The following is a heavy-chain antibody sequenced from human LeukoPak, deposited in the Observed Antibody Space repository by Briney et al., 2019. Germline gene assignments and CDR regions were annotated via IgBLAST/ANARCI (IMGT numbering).Heavy chain of an antibody. CDR1: GFTFSSYW. J-gene: IGHJ4*02. D-gene: IGHD3-10*01. V-gene: IGHV3-7*03. CDR3: AKGIYGSGSYYFDY. CDR2: IKQDGSEK. Sequence: GGSLRLSCAASGFTFSSYWMSWVRQAPGKGLEWVANIKQDGSEKYYVDSVKGRFTISRDNAKNSLYLQMNSLRAEDTAVYYCAKGIYGSGSYYFDYWGQGTLVTVSS.